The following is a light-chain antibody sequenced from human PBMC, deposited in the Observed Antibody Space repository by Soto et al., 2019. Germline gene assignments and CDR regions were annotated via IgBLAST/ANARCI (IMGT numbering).Light chain of an antibody. J-gene: IGKJ1*01. CDR3: QQYDDWPPWT. CDR2: GAS. V-gene: IGKV3-15*01. Sequence: DIVMTQSPGTLSVSPGERATLSCRASQSVTNNLAWYQQRPGQAPRLLIYGASTRATGIPARFSGSGSGTEFTLTISSLQSEHFAVYYCQQYDDWPPWTFGQGTKVEIK. CDR1: QSVTNN.